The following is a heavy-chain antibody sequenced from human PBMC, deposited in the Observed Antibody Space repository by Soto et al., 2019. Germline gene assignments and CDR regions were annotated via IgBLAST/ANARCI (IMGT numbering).Heavy chain of an antibody. CDR2: IYYRGST. Sequence: QVQLQESGPGLVKPSETLSLTCTVSGGSSSSYYWSWIRQPPGKGLEWIGYIYYRGSTTYNPSPKSRVTISVDTSKNHLSLMLSSVTSAVMAVYYCASPYVSYFDFLAQGTLVTVAS. J-gene: IGHJ4*02. D-gene: IGHD3-10*02. V-gene: IGHV4-59*08. CDR3: ASPYVSYFDF. CDR1: GGSSSSYY.